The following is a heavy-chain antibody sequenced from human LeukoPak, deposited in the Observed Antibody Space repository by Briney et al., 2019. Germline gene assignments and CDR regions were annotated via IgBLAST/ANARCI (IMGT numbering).Heavy chain of an antibody. Sequence: QPGGSLRLSCAASGFTFSDYAMHWVRQAPGKGLEWVAFVRSDGSTKYYADSVKGRFTISRDNSKNTLYLQMNSLRAEDTAVYYCAKESGGYSYGYSTPREWGQGTLVTVSS. CDR3: AKESGGYSYGYSTPRE. CDR2: VRSDGSTK. CDR1: GFTFSDYA. V-gene: IGHV3-30*02. D-gene: IGHD5-18*01. J-gene: IGHJ4*02.